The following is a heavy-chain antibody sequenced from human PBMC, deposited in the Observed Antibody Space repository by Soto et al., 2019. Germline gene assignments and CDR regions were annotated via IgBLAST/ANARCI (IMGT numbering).Heavy chain of an antibody. CDR2: IVVGSGST. J-gene: IGHJ3*02. CDR1: GFAFGNSA. D-gene: IGHD2-15*01. Sequence: QMQVVQSGPEVKQPGTSVKVSCKTSGFAFGNSAVQWVRQARGQRLEWMGWIVVGSGSTNYEQRFQKRVTITRDMSTSTVHMELSCLSSEDTAVYYCAAELYSGGTCCSFDIWGQGTMVTVSS. V-gene: IGHV1-58*01. CDR3: AAELYSGGTCCSFDI.